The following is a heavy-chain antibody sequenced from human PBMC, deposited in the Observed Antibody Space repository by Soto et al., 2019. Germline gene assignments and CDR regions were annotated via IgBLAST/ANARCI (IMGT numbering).Heavy chain of an antibody. CDR1: GGSISSYY. V-gene: IGHV4-59*01. J-gene: IGHJ6*02. Sequence: ETLSLTCTVSGGSISSYYWSWIRQPPGKGLEWIGYIYYSGSTNYNPSLKSRVTISVDTSKNQFSLKLSSVTAADTAVYYCARDPGSGYYDSSGNSYYYGMDVWGQGTTVTVSS. CDR3: ARDPGSGYYDSSGNSYYYGMDV. D-gene: IGHD3-22*01. CDR2: IYYSGST.